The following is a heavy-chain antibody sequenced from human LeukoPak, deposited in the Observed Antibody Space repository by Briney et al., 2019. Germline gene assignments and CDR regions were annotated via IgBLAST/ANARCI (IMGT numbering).Heavy chain of an antibody. J-gene: IGHJ4*02. D-gene: IGHD5-12*01. CDR2: LNTDGSST. V-gene: IGHV3-74*01. CDR1: RLTFSSYW. CDR3: ARDPGLRD. Sequence: GGSLILYCACSRLTFSSYWMHWVRQSPGKGLVWVSRLNTDGSSTSYAESVTGRFTISRDNAKNTLSLQMNSLRAEDTAVYYCARDPGLRDSGQGNPVTVSS.